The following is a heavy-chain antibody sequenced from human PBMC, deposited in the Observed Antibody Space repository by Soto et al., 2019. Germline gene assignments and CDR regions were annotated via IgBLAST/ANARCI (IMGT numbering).Heavy chain of an antibody. Sequence: EVQLVESGGGLVKPGGSLRLSCAASGFTFSRYGMNWVRQAPGKGLELVSSISGLSSYIYYADSVKGRFTVSRDNAKNSLYVQMNSLRAEYTAVYYCARAPPQRLADSNSYGMDVWGQGTTVIVSS. CDR2: ISGLSSYI. CDR3: ARAPPQRLADSNSYGMDV. CDR1: GFTFSRYG. J-gene: IGHJ6*02. D-gene: IGHD6-25*01. V-gene: IGHV3-21*02.